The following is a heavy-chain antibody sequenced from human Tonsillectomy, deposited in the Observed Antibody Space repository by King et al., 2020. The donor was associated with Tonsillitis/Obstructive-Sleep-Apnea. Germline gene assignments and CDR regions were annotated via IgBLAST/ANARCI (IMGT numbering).Heavy chain of an antibody. D-gene: IGHD1-26*01. V-gene: IGHV4-34*01. J-gene: IGHJ5*02. Sequence: VQLQQWGAGLLKPSETLSLTCAVSGGSFSGYYWSWIRRPPGKGLEWIGEVNHSGSTNYNPSLKSRVTISVDTSKNQFSLKVTSVTAADTVVCSWASGRPLGSASLNWFDPWGQGTLVTVSS. CDR3: ASGRPLGSASLNWFDP. CDR2: VNHSGST. CDR1: GGSFSGYY.